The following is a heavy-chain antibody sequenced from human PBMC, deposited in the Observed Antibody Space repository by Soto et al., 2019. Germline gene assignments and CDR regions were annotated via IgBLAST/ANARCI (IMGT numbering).Heavy chain of an antibody. Sequence: EVQLVESGGGLVQPGGSLRLSCAASGFTVSSNYMSWVRQAPGEGLEWVSVIYSGGSTYYADSVKGRFTISRDNSKNTLYLQMNSLRAEDTAVYYCARYIPRGYFDYWGQGTLVTVSS. D-gene: IGHD2-21*01. J-gene: IGHJ4*02. CDR1: GFTVSSNY. V-gene: IGHV3-66*01. CDR3: ARYIPRGYFDY. CDR2: IYSGGST.